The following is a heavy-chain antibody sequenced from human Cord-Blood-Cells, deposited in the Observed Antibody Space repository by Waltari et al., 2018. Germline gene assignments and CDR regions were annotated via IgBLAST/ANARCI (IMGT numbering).Heavy chain of an antibody. CDR3: ARYRTGTFDY. V-gene: IGHV4-59*01. CDR2: IYYSGST. J-gene: IGHJ4*02. D-gene: IGHD1-1*01. Sequence: QVQLQESGPGLVKPSETLSLTCTVSVGSISSYYWRWIRQPPGKGLEWIGYIYYSGSTNYNPSLKSRVTISVDTSKNQFSLKLSSVTAADTAVYYCARYRTGTFDYWGQGTLVTVSS. CDR1: VGSISSYY.